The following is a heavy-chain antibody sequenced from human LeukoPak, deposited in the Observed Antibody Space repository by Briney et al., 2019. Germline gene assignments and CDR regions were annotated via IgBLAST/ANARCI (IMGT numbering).Heavy chain of an antibody. CDR1: DYSISSGYY. CDR3: ARNRYYYGSGNYGVPNWFDP. V-gene: IGHV4-38-2*02. CDR2: IYYSGST. J-gene: IGHJ5*02. D-gene: IGHD3-10*01. Sequence: SETLSLTCTVSDYSISSGYYWGWIRQPPGKGLEWIGSIYYSGSTYNNPSLKSRVTISVDTSKNQFSLKLSSVTAADTAVYYCARNRYYYGSGNYGVPNWFDPWGQGTLVTVSS.